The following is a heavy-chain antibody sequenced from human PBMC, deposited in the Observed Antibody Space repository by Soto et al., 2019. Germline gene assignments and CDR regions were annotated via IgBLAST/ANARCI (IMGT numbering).Heavy chain of an antibody. D-gene: IGHD6-6*01. CDR2: ISSNGSHL. V-gene: IGHV3-30*03. J-gene: IGHJ4*02. CDR1: GVTLSKSG. CDR3: VTGSGVLESL. Sequence: PGGSLRLSCAASGVTLSKSGIDWVRQAPGKGLQWVAVISSNGSHLFYADSVRGRFTVSRDNGNNTIYLQMNGLKSEDTGVYYCVTGSGVLESLWGQGTLVTVSS.